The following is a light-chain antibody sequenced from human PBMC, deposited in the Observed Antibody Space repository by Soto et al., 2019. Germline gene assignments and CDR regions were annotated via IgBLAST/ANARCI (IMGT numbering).Light chain of an antibody. J-gene: IGLJ1*01. CDR2: EGT. Sequence: QSVLTQPASVSGSPGQSVTMSCTGTSSDVGGYNLVSWYQQPPGKAPKLIIFEGTQRPSGVSGRFSGSKSGNTASRTISGLQADDEADYFCCSYARGSTLYVFGTGTKVTV. V-gene: IGLV2-23*01. CDR1: SSDVGGYNL. CDR3: CSYARGSTLYV.